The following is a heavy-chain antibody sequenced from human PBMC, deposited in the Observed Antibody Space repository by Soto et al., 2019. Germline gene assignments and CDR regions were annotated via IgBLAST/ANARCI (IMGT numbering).Heavy chain of an antibody. Sequence: EVQLVESGGGLVQPGGSLRLSCAGFGFTFSTYWMTWVRQAPGKGLEWVANIKEDGSERYYVDSVKGRFTISRDNAKNSLYLQMNSLRTEDTAVYYCVGRNGFDYWGQGTLVTVSS. CDR2: IKEDGSER. J-gene: IGHJ4*02. CDR1: GFTFSTYW. CDR3: VGRNGFDY. V-gene: IGHV3-7*01.